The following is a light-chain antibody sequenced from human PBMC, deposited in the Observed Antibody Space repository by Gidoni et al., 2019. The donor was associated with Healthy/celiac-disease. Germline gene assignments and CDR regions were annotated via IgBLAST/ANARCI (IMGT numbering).Light chain of an antibody. CDR1: NIGSKS. CDR2: YDS. J-gene: IGLJ1*01. CDR3: QVWDTSSDPLYV. Sequence: SYVLTQPPSVSVAPGKTARITCGGNNIGSKSVHWYQQKPGQAPVLVIYYDSDRPSGIPERFSGSNSGNTATLTISRVEAGDEADHYCQVWDTSSDPLYVFGAGTKVTVL. V-gene: IGLV3-21*04.